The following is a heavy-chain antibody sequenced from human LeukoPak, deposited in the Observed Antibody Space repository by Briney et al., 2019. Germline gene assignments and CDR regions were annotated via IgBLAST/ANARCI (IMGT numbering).Heavy chain of an antibody. J-gene: IGHJ4*02. CDR2: INAGNGNT. V-gene: IGHV1-3*01. D-gene: IGHD5-12*01. CDR3: AREDIVATH. Sequence: ASVKVSCKASGYTFTSYAIHWVRQAPGQRLEWMGWINAGNGNTKYSQEFQDRVTMTTDTSTSTAYMELRSLRSDDTAVYYCAREDIVATHWGQGTLVTVSS. CDR1: GYTFTSYA.